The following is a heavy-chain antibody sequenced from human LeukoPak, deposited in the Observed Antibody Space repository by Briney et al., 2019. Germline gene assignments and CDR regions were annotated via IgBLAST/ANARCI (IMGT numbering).Heavy chain of an antibody. J-gene: IGHJ6*02. Sequence: GGSLRLSCAASGFTVSSNYMSWVRQAPGKGLEWVSVIYSGGSTYYADSVKGRFTISRDNSKNTLYLQMNSLRAEDTAVYYCARAGLGRIKDVWGQGTTVTVSS. D-gene: IGHD3-16*01. CDR1: GFTVSSNY. CDR3: ARAGLGRIKDV. CDR2: IYSGGST. V-gene: IGHV3-66*01.